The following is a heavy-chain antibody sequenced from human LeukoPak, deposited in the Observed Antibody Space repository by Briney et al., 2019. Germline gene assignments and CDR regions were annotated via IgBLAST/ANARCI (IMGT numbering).Heavy chain of an antibody. CDR3: AKVLLGPNYYYYYMDV. CDR2: ISGSGGST. CDR1: GFTFSSYA. Sequence: PGGSLRLSCAASGFTFSSYAMSWVRQAPGKGLEWVSAISGSGGSTYYADSVKGRFTISRDNPKNTLYLQMNSLRAEDTAVYYCAKVLLGPNYYYYYMDVWGKGTTVTVSS. D-gene: IGHD3-10*01. V-gene: IGHV3-23*01. J-gene: IGHJ6*03.